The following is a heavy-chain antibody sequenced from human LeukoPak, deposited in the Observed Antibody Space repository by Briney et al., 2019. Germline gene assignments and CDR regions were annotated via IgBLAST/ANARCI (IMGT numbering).Heavy chain of an antibody. J-gene: IGHJ3*02. Sequence: PSETLSPTCIVSGGSISSSGYYWDWIRQPPGKGLEWIGNFYYTGSTYYNPSLKSRITISVDTSKNQFSLKLRSVTAADTAVYYCARHSRSGYGDYESAFDIWGQGTMVTVSS. D-gene: IGHD5-12*01. CDR3: ARHSRSGYGDYESAFDI. CDR1: GGSISSSGYY. V-gene: IGHV4-39*01. CDR2: FYYTGST.